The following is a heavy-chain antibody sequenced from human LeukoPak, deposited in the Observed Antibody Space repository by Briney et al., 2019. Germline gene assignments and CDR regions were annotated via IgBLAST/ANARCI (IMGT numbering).Heavy chain of an antibody. CDR3: AKDRYHDSSGYYS. CDR1: GFTFDDYA. CDR2: ISWNSGSI. J-gene: IGHJ4*02. D-gene: IGHD3-22*01. V-gene: IGHV3-9*01. Sequence: GRSLRLSCAASGFTFDDYAMHWVRQAPGKGLEWVSGISWNSGSIGYADSVKGRYTISRDNAKNSLYLQMNSLRAEDTALYYCAKDRYHDSSGYYSWGQGTLVTVSS.